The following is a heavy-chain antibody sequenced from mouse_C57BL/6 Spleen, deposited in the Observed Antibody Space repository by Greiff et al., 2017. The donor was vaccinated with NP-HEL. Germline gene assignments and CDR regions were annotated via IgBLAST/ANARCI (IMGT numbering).Heavy chain of an antibody. J-gene: IGHJ2*01. CDR2: IDPSDSET. V-gene: IGHV1-52*01. CDR3: AREDYGSSLFDY. Sequence: QVQLQQSGAELVRPGSSVKLSCKASGYTFTSYWMHWVKQRPIQGLEWIGNIDPSDSETHYNQKFKDKATLTVDKSSSTAYMQLSSLTSEDSAVYYCAREDYGSSLFDYWGQGTTLTVSS. D-gene: IGHD1-1*01. CDR1: GYTFTSYW.